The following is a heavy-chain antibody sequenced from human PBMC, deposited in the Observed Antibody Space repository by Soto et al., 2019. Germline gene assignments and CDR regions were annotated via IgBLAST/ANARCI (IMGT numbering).Heavy chain of an antibody. J-gene: IGHJ6*03. V-gene: IGHV3-48*01. CDR1: GFTFSSYS. Sequence: EVQLVESWGGLVQPGGSLRLSCAASGFTFSSYSMNWVRQAPGKGLEWVSYISSSSSTIYYADSVKGRFTISRDNAEKSLYLQMNCLRAEDTAVYYSAREGGIYYYYSYMDVLCKGTTVTVSS. CDR2: ISSSSSTI. CDR3: AREGGIYYYYSYMDV. D-gene: IGHD3-16*01.